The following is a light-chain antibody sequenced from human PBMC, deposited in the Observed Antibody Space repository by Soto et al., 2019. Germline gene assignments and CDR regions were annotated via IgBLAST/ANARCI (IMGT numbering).Light chain of an antibody. CDR2: DAS. CDR1: QSVSSY. Sequence: EVLMTQSPATLSLSPWERATLSCMASQSVSSYLAWYQQKPGQAPRLLIYDASNRATGIPARFSGSGSGTDFTLTISSLQPDDFATYYCQQYNSYSWTFGQGTKVDI. V-gene: IGKV3D-15*01. J-gene: IGKJ1*01. CDR3: QQYNSYSWT.